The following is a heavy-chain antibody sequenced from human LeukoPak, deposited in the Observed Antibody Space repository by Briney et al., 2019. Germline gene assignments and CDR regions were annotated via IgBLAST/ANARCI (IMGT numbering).Heavy chain of an antibody. CDR1: GGTFSSYA. V-gene: IGHV1-69*06. CDR2: IIPIFGTA. Sequence: SVKVSCKASGGTFSSYAISWVRQAPGQGLEWMGGIIPIFGTANYAQKFQGRVTITADKSTSTAYMELSSLRSEDTAVYYCARGGVDIVATMELGYWGQGTLVTVSS. D-gene: IGHD5-12*01. J-gene: IGHJ4*02. CDR3: ARGGVDIVATMELGY.